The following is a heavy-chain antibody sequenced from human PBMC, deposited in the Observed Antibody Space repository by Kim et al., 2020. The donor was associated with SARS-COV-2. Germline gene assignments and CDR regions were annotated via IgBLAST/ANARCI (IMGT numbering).Heavy chain of an antibody. CDR1: GYTLTNYV. Sequence: ASVKVSCKVSGYTLTNYVMNWVRQAPGQGLEWMGCISAYNGKTNYAQKLQGRVTMTTDTSTHTAYMELRSLRSDDTAVYYCARASRVRLPHTSDYYYYL. CDR2: ISAYNGKT. V-gene: IGHV1-18*01. J-gene: IGHJ6*03. CDR3: ARASRVRLPHTSDYYYYL.